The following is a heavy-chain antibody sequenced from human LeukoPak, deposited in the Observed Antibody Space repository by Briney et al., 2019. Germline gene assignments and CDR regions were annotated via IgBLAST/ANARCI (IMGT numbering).Heavy chain of an antibody. V-gene: IGHV4-61*03. J-gene: IGHJ4*02. CDR1: GGSVSSGSYY. CDR3: ARDTGYCSSGSCYHDYFDY. D-gene: IGHD2-15*01. CDR2: VYYTGNT. Sequence: SETLSLTCTVSGGSVSSGSYYWSWIRQPPGKGLEWIGFVYYTGNTNYNPSLGSRVTLSVGTSKNHFSLKLTSVTAADTAVYYCARDTGYCSSGSCYHDYFDYWGQGTLVTVSS.